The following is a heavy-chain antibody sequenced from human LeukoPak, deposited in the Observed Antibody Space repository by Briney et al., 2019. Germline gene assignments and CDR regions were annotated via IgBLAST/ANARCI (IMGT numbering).Heavy chain of an antibody. CDR1: GFTFGSYG. D-gene: IGHD2-2*02. J-gene: IGHJ4*02. V-gene: IGHV3-33*06. CDR3: AKDGGYCSSTSCYKGGDFDY. Sequence: GRSLRLSCAASGFTFGSYGMHWVRQAPGKGLEWVAVIWYDGSNKYYADSVKGRFTISRDNSKNTLYLQMNSLRAEDTAVYYCAKDGGYCSSTSCYKGGDFDYWGQGTLVTVSS. CDR2: IWYDGSNK.